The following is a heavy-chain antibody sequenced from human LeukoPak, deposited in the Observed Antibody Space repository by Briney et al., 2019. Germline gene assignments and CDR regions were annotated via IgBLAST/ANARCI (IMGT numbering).Heavy chain of an antibody. CDR2: ISGSGGST. CDR3: AKDVLWFGEFDY. J-gene: IGHJ4*02. Sequence: GGSLRLSCAASGFTFSSYAMSWVRQAPGKGLEWVSAISGSGGSTYYADSVRGRFTISRDNSKNTLYLQMNSLRAEDTAVYYCAKDVLWFGEFDYWGQGTLVTVSS. D-gene: IGHD3-10*01. V-gene: IGHV3-23*01. CDR1: GFTFSSYA.